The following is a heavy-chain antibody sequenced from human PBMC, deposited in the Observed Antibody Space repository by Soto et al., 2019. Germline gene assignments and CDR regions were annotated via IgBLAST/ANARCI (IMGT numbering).Heavy chain of an antibody. CDR1: GFTFSSYA. Sequence: EVQLLESGGGLVQPGGSLRLSCAASGFTFSSYAMSWVRQAPGKGLEWVSAISGSGGSTYYADSVKGRFTISRDNSKNTLYLQMNSLRAEDTAVDYCAKDVTPYTVTTETHDYWGQGTLVTVSS. D-gene: IGHD4-17*01. V-gene: IGHV3-23*01. J-gene: IGHJ4*02. CDR3: AKDVTPYTVTTETHDY. CDR2: ISGSGGST.